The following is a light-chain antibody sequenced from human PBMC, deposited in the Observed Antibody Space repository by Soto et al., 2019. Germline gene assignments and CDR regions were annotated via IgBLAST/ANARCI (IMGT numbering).Light chain of an antibody. CDR2: ANT. CDR3: QSYDISLSGWV. J-gene: IGLJ3*02. V-gene: IGLV1-40*01. Sequence: QSVLTQPPSVSGAPGQRITISCTGSSSTIGAGHDVHWYQQLPGTAPKLLIYANTNRPSGVPDRFSGSKSGTSASLAITGLQAEDEADYYCQSYDISLSGWVFGGGTKLTVL. CDR1: SSTIGAGHD.